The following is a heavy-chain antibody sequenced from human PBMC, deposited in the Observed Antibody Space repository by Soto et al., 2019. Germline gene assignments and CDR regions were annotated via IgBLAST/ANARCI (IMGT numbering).Heavy chain of an antibody. D-gene: IGHD3-3*01. CDR3: AKDLDYDFWSVQWVHGMDV. CDR1: GFTFSSYA. J-gene: IGHJ6*02. Sequence: GGSLRLSCAASGFTFSSYAMIWVRQAPGKGLEWVSGISGSDGGTYYADSVKGRFTISRDNSKSTLYLQMNSLRAEDAAVYFCAKDLDYDFWSVQWVHGMDVWGQGTTVTVSS. CDR2: ISGSDGGT. V-gene: IGHV3-23*01.